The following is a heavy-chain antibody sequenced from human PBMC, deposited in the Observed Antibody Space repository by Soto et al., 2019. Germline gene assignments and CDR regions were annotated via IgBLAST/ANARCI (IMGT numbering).Heavy chain of an antibody. J-gene: IGHJ4*02. CDR1: GVSIGSNYY. D-gene: IGHD6-19*01. CDR3: SRSFGWYAVDY. V-gene: IGHV4-4*02. CDR2: MSHIGSV. Sequence: QVLLQESGPGLVQPSGTLSLSCVVSGVSIGSNYYWGWVRQPPGKGLEWLGDMSHIGSVNYNPSLKSRVTISMDKSQHQCSLKLDSMNAADTAVDYCSRSFGWYAVDYWGPGTLVMVSS.